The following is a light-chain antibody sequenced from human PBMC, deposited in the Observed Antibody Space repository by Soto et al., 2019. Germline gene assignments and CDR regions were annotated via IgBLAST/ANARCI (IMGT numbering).Light chain of an antibody. CDR1: QSVSSN. V-gene: IGKV3-20*01. CDR2: GAS. J-gene: IGKJ5*01. Sequence: EIVMTQSPATLSVSPGERATLSCRASQSVSSNLAWYQQKPGQAPRLLIYGASTRATGIPDRFSGSGSGTDFTLTISRLKPEDFAVYYCHHYGGSPITFGQGTRLEIK. CDR3: HHYGGSPIT.